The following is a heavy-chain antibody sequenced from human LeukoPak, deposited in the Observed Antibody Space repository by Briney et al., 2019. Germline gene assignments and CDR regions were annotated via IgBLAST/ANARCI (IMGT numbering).Heavy chain of an antibody. V-gene: IGHV1-2*02. D-gene: IGHD3-9*01. J-gene: IGHJ5*02. CDR3: ARNFDMKGFDP. CDR1: GYTFTGYY. Sequence: GASVKVSCKASGYTFTGYYMNWVRQAPGQGLEWMWWINSDSGFTKYAQKFQGRVTMTRDTSITTVYMDLTRLTSDDTAAYYCARNFDMKGFDPWGQGPLVTVSS. CDR2: INSDSGFT.